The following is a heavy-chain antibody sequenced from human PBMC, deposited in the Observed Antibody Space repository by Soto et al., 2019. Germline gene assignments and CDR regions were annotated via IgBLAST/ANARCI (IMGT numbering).Heavy chain of an antibody. CDR2: IIPIFGTA. Sequence: QVQLVQSGAEVKKPGSSVKVSCKASGGTFSSYAISWVRQAPGQGLEWMGGIIPIFGTANYAQKFQGRVTITADESTSTAYMELSSLRSEDTAVYYCAREVGTIVVEGILGHFDYWGQGTLVTVSS. D-gene: IGHD2-15*01. CDR3: AREVGTIVVEGILGHFDY. V-gene: IGHV1-69*01. CDR1: GGTFSSYA. J-gene: IGHJ4*02.